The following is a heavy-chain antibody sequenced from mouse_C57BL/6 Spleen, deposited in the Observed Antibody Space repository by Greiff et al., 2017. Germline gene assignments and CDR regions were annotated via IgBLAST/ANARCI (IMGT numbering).Heavy chain of an antibody. D-gene: IGHD2-4*01. CDR1: GYTFTSYW. J-gene: IGHJ4*01. V-gene: IGHV1-50*01. Sequence: VQLQQPGAELVKPGASVKLSCKASGYTFTSYWMQWVKQRPGQGLAWIGEIDPSDSYTNYNQKFKGKATLTVDTSSSTAYMQLSSLTSEDSVVYDCARRGGLRHFYARDYWGQGTSVTVSS. CDR3: ARRGGLRHFYARDY. CDR2: IDPSDSYT.